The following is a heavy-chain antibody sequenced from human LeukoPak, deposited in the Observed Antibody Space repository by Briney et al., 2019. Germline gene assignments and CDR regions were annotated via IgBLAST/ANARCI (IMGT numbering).Heavy chain of an antibody. D-gene: IGHD6-13*01. CDR3: ARCLGCSWGYYFDY. Sequence: ASVKVSCKASGYTFTSYDINWVRQANGQGLEWMGWMNPDSGNTGYAQKFQGRVTMTRNTSISTAYMELSSLRSEDTAVYYCARCLGCSWGYYFDYWGQGALVTVSS. CDR1: GYTFTSYD. CDR2: MNPDSGNT. V-gene: IGHV1-8*01. J-gene: IGHJ4*02.